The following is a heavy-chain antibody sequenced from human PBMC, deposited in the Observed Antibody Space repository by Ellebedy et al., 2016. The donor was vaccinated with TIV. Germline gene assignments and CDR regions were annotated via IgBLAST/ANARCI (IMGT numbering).Heavy chain of an antibody. CDR2: INPNSGVT. Sequence: ASVKVSCXASGYTFTGHYLHWVRQAPGQGLEWMGWINPNSGVTNYAQKFQGRVTMTRDRSISTAYMGVTRLRSGDTAVYYCARGALYYYAMDVWGLGTTVTVSS. J-gene: IGHJ6*02. CDR1: GYTFTGHY. CDR3: ARGALYYYAMDV. D-gene: IGHD3-3*02. V-gene: IGHV1-2*02.